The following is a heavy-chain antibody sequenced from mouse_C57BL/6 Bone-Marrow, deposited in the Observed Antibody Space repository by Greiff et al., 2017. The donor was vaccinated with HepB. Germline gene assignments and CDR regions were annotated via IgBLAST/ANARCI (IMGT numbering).Heavy chain of an antibody. D-gene: IGHD1-1*01. CDR1: GFSLTSYG. J-gene: IGHJ2*01. CDR2: IWSGGST. Sequence: QVQLQESGPGLVQPSQSLSITCTVSGFSLTSYGVHWVRQSPGKGLEWLGVIWSGGSTDYNAAFISRLSISKDNSKSQVFFKMNSLQADDTAIYYCARNPSYYYGSSYDFDYWGQGTTLTVSS. CDR3: ARNPSYYYGSSYDFDY. V-gene: IGHV2-2*01.